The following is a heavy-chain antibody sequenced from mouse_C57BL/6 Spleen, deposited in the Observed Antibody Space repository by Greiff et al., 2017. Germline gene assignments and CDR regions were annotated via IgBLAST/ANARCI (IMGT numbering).Heavy chain of an antibody. D-gene: IGHD1-1*01. Sequence: QVQLQQPGAELVRPGSSVKLSCKASGYTFTSYWMHWVKQRPIQGLEWIGNIDPSDSETHYNQKFKDKATLTVDKSSSTAYMQLSSLTSEDSAVYYCARTGFTTVVATRYAMDYWGQGTSVTVSS. CDR3: ARTGFTTVVATRYAMDY. V-gene: IGHV1-52*01. CDR1: GYTFTSYW. J-gene: IGHJ4*01. CDR2: IDPSDSET.